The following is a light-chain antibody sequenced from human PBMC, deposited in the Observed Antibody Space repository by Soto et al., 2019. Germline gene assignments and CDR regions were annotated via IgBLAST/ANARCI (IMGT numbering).Light chain of an antibody. J-gene: IGLJ3*02. CDR3: QTCGTGIHQV. V-gene: IGLV4-69*01. Sequence: QSVLTQSPSASASLGASVKLTCTLSSGHSSYAIAWHQQQPEKGPRYLMKLNSDGSHSKGDGIPDRFSGSSSGAERYLTISSLQSEDEADYYCQTCGTGIHQVFGGGTKLTVL. CDR1: SGHSSYA. CDR2: LNSDGSH.